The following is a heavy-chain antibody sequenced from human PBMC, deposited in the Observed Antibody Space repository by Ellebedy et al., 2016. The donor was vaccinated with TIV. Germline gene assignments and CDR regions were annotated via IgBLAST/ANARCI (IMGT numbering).Heavy chain of an antibody. V-gene: IGHV1-69*13. Sequence: AASVKVSCKASGGPFSGNAIIWVRQAPGQGLEWMGGINPIFGIANYAQKFQGRVTITADATTSTANMDLSRLRSEDTAVYYCARGGKYYGSGSYPLWGQGTLGTVSS. CDR1: GGPFSGNA. D-gene: IGHD3-10*01. J-gene: IGHJ4*02. CDR2: INPIFGIA. CDR3: ARGGKYYGSGSYPL.